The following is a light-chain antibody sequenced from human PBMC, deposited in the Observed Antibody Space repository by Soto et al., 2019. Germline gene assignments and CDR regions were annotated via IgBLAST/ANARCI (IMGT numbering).Light chain of an antibody. Sequence: EIVMTQSPVTLSVSPGERATLSCRASQSVSSNLAWYQQKCGQAPRLLIYGASTRATGIPARFSGNGSGTEFTLTISSLQAEDFAIYYCQQYNNWPPYTFGQGTKPEIK. CDR3: QQYNNWPPYT. CDR2: GAS. CDR1: QSVSSN. J-gene: IGKJ2*01. V-gene: IGKV3-15*01.